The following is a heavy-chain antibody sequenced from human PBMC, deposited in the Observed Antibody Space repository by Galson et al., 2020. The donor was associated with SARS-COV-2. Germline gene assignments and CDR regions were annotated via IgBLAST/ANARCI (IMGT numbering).Heavy chain of an antibody. CDR3: ARVGLPGGWFDP. V-gene: IGHV4-61*08. J-gene: IGHJ5*02. D-gene: IGHD3-10*01. CDR2: VYHSGST. Sequence: ASETLSLTCTVSGDSVSRGEYYWSWIRQPPGKGLECIGYVYHSGSTNYNPSVKSRVTISIDTSKNQFSLNLNAVTAADTAVYYCARVGLPGGWFDPWGQGTLVTVSS. CDR1: GDSVSRGEYY.